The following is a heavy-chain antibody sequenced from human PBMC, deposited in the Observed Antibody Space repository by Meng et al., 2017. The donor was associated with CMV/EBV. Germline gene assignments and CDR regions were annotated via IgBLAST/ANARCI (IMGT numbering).Heavy chain of an antibody. Sequence: GGSLRLSCAASGFTFSSYWMSWVRQAPGKGLEWVANIKQDGSEKYYVDSVKGRFTISRDNAKNSLYLQMNSLRAEDTAVYYCARDLLGYCSSTSCPPYWGQGTLVTVSS. D-gene: IGHD2-2*01. V-gene: IGHV3-7*01. J-gene: IGHJ4*02. CDR1: GFTFSSYW. CDR3: ARDLLGYCSSTSCPPY. CDR2: IKQDGSEK.